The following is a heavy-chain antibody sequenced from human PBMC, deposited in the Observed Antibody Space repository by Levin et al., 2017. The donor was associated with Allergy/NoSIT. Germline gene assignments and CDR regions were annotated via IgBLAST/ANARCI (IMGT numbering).Heavy chain of an antibody. CDR1: GFTFSSYG. V-gene: IGHV3-33*01. J-gene: IGHJ5*02. Sequence: SGESLKISCAASGFTFSSYGMHWVRQAPGKGLEWVAVIWYDGSNKYYADSVKGRFTISRDNSKNTLYLQMNSLRAEDTAVYYCARGITMVRVNWFDPWGQGTLVTVSS. CDR2: IWYDGSNK. CDR3: ARGITMVRVNWFDP. D-gene: IGHD3-10*01.